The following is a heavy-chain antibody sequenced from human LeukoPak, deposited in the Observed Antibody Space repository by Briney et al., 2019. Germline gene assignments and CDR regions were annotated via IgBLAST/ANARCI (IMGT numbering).Heavy chain of an antibody. CDR1: GGSIISDSYY. CDR3: ARLNMYYYDGSGYLCYFDY. D-gene: IGHD3-22*01. V-gene: IGHV4-61*02. CDR2: MYTSGTT. Sequence: KPSETLSLTCSVSGGSIISDSYYWNWIRQPAGKGLEWIGRMYTSGTTNYNPSLKSRVTISVDTSKNQFSLKLNSVTAADTAVYSCARLNMYYYDGSGYLCYFDYWGQGTLVTVSS. J-gene: IGHJ4*02.